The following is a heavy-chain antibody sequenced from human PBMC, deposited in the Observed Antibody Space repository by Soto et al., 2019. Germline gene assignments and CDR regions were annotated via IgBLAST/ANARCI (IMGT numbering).Heavy chain of an antibody. CDR1: GGTFSSYA. J-gene: IGHJ5*02. V-gene: IGHV1-69*13. Sequence: GASVKVSCKASGGTFSSYAISWVRQAPGQGLEWMGGIIPIFGTANYAQKFQGRVTITADESTSTAYMELSSLRSEDTAVYYCARSSGGITPYNWFDPWGQGTVVTVYS. CDR2: IIPIFGTA. CDR3: ARSSGGITPYNWFDP. D-gene: IGHD3-16*01.